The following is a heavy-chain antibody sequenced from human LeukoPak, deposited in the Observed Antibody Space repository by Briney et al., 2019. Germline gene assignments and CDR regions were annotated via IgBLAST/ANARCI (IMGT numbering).Heavy chain of an antibody. CDR3: ARWHYGSGRLYDY. D-gene: IGHD3-10*01. V-gene: IGHV3-11*04. CDR1: GFMFSDYY. Sequence: GGSLRLSCAASGFMFSDYYMSWIRQAPGKGLEWVAYISSSSSTIYYADSVKGRFTISRDNAKSSLYLQMNSLRAEDTAVYYCARWHYGSGRLYDYWGQGTLVTVSS. CDR2: ISSSSSTI. J-gene: IGHJ4*02.